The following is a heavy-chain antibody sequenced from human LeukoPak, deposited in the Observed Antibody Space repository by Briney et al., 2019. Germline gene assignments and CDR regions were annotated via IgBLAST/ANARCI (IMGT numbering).Heavy chain of an antibody. CDR3: ARTPTMIVVVDFDY. D-gene: IGHD3-22*01. V-gene: IGHV1-18*01. CDR2: ISAYNGNT. CDR1: GYTFTSYG. J-gene: IGHJ4*02. Sequence: ASVKVSCKASGYTFTSYGISWARQAPGQGLEWMGWISAYNGNTNYAQKLQGRVTMTTDTSTSTAFMELRSLRSDDTAVYYCARTPTMIVVVDFDYWGQGTLVTVSS.